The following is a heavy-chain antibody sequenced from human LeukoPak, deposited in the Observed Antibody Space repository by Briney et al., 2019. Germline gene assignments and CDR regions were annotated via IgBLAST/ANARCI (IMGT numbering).Heavy chain of an antibody. D-gene: IGHD1-26*01. V-gene: IGHV3-11*01. CDR1: GFTFSDYF. Sequence: GGSLRLSCADSGFTFSDYFMTWIGQAPGKGLEWVSHITGSGANVYYADSVKGRFTISRDNAKNSLYLQMNSLRAEDTAVYFCARDLNPGGSYSIAYSGQGTLVSVSS. J-gene: IGHJ4*02. CDR3: ARDLNPGGSYSIAY. CDR2: ITGSGANV.